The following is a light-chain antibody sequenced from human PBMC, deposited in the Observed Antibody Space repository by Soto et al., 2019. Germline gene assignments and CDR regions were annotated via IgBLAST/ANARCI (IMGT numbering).Light chain of an antibody. CDR1: SSNIGNNY. CDR3: GTWDSSLSAGV. V-gene: IGLV1-51*01. Sequence: QSALTQPPSVSAAPGQKVTISCSGSSSNIGNNYVSWYQHLPGTAPKLLIYDNNKRPSGIPDRFSGSKSGTSATLGITGLQTGDEADYYCGTWDSSLSAGVFGGGTKLTV. CDR2: DNN. J-gene: IGLJ2*01.